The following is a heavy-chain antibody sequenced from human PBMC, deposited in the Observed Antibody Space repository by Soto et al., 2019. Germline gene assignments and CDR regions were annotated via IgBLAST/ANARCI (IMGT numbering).Heavy chain of an antibody. CDR2: FYHSGNS. CDR1: GGSIRSYY. J-gene: IGHJ6*02. D-gene: IGHD5-18*01. CDR3: VRISSVDPYGYVNGGLDV. Sequence: SETLSLTXSVSGGSIRSYYWSWIRQSPEKGLEWIGYFYHSGNSNYNPSLKSRVTISVDTSKNQLSLSLRSVTAADTAVYFCVRISSVDPYGYVNGGLDVWGQGTTVTVPS. V-gene: IGHV4-59*01.